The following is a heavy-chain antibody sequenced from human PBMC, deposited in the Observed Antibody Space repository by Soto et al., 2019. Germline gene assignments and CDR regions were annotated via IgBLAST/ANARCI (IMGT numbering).Heavy chain of an antibody. CDR2: ISGSGDTT. V-gene: IGHV3-23*01. CDR1: GFTFSSFV. D-gene: IGHD2-15*01. Sequence: GGSLRLSCAASGFTFSSFVMNWVRQAPGRGLEWVSTISGSGDTTHYADSVKGRFTISRDNSKGTLYLQMNSLSPEDTAVYYCARYACSGGSCYRSFDYWGQGTLVTVSS. CDR3: ARYACSGGSCYRSFDY. J-gene: IGHJ4*02.